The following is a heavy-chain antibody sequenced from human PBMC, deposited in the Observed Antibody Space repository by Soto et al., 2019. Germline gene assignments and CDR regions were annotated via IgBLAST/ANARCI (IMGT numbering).Heavy chain of an antibody. V-gene: IGHV4-59*01. D-gene: IGHD1-7*01. CDR3: ARDRNNWNYDY. J-gene: IGHJ4*02. Sequence: SETLSLTCTVSGGSISSYYWGWIRQPPGKGLEWIGYIYSSGSTKYNPSLKSRVTISVDTSKNRLSLQLNSVTAADTAIYYCARDRNNWNYDYWGQGALVTVSS. CDR1: GGSISSYY. CDR2: IYSSGST.